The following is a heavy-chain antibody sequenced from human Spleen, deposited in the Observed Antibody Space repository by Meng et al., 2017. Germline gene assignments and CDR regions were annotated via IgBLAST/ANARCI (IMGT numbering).Heavy chain of an antibody. D-gene: IGHD1-1*01. CDR3: TNDRLNH. J-gene: IGHJ1*01. Sequence: GRLGESGGGLVQPGGSLRLSCAASGFTFSGHWMHWVRQAPGKGLVWVSRINTDGSTTTYADSVKGRFTISRDNAKNTLYLQMNSLRAEDTAVYYCTNDRLNHWGQGTLVTVSS. CDR2: INTDGSTT. V-gene: IGHV3-74*01. CDR1: GFTFSGHW.